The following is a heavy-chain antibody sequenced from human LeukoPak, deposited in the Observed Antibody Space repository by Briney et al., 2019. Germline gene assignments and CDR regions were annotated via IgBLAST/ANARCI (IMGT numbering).Heavy chain of an antibody. J-gene: IGHJ4*02. CDR1: GFSFRSHW. D-gene: IGHD2-15*01. V-gene: IGHV3-7*01. CDR2: INQDGSVK. CDR3: ARDHVVDGLVFDY. Sequence: GGSLRLSCAASGFSFRSHWMSWVRQAPGKGLELVANINQDGSVKYYVDSVKGRFTISRDNAKNSLFLQMNSLRDEDTATYYCARDHVVDGLVFDYWGQGTLVTVSS.